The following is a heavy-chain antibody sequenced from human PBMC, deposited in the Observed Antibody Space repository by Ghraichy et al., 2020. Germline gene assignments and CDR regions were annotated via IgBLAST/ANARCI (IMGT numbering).Heavy chain of an antibody. V-gene: IGHV3-48*03. Sequence: GGSLRLSCAASGFTFSSYEMNWVHQAPGKGLEWVSYISSSGSTIYYADSVKGRFTISRDNAKNSLYLQMNSLRAEDTAVYYCASSLLWFGELSGYYYGMDVWGQGTTVTVSS. CDR2: ISSSGSTI. CDR3: ASSLLWFGELSGYYYGMDV. CDR1: GFTFSSYE. D-gene: IGHD3-10*01. J-gene: IGHJ6*02.